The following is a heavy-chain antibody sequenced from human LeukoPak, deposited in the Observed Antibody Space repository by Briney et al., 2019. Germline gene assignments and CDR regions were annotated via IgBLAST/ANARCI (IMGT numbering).Heavy chain of an antibody. CDR1: GYTFTSYD. V-gene: IGHV1-8*01. D-gene: IGHD3-22*01. Sequence: ASVKVSCKASGYTFTSYDINWVRQATGQGLEWMGWMNPNSGNTGYAQRFQGRITMTRNTSISTAYMELSSLRSEDTAVYYCARGGYYYDSSGYYLGDYFDYWGQGTLVTVSS. CDR2: MNPNSGNT. J-gene: IGHJ4*02. CDR3: ARGGYYYDSSGYYLGDYFDY.